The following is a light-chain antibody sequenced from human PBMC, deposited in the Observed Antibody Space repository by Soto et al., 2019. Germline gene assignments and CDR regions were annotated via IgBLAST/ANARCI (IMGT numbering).Light chain of an antibody. CDR3: QQHNGYSERM. Sequence: DIQMTQSPSTLSASAGDRVTITCRASQSISTWSAWYQQKPGKAPKLLIYGASSLASGVPSRFSGSGSGTEFTLTISSLQPDDFATYYCQQHNGYSERMFGQGTKVDIK. J-gene: IGKJ1*01. CDR2: GAS. V-gene: IGKV1-5*01. CDR1: QSISTW.